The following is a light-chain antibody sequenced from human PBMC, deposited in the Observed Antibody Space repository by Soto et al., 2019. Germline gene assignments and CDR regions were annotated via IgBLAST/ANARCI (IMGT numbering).Light chain of an antibody. CDR2: GNN. CDR3: QSYDSRLSGSGV. Sequence: QSVLTQPPSVSGAPGQRVTISCTGSSSNIGTGYDVHWYQQLPGTAPKLLIYGNNNRPSGVPDRFSVSKSGTSASLAITGLQAEHEADYYCQSYDSRLSGSGVFAGGTQLTAL. V-gene: IGLV1-40*01. CDR1: SSNIGTGYD. J-gene: IGLJ2*01.